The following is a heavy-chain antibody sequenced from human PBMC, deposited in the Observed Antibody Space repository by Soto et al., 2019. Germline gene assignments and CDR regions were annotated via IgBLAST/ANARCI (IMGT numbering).Heavy chain of an antibody. CDR1: GFSISSYA. J-gene: IGHJ5*02. V-gene: IGHV3-23*01. Sequence: GGSLRLSCAASGFSISSYAMSWVRQAPGKGLEWISTVNANNNNTYYADSVKGRFTISRDIPKSTLYLQMNTLRAEDTAIYYCTQNGQYCGGDCYSDLWAQGTLVTVSS. CDR3: TQNGQYCGGDCYSDL. D-gene: IGHD2-21*02. CDR2: VNANNNNT.